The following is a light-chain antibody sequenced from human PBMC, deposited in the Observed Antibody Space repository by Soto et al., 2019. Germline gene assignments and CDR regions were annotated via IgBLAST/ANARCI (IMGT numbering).Light chain of an antibody. CDR2: GAS. CDR3: QQYHNWPPKYT. J-gene: IGKJ2*01. Sequence: EMMMTQSPATLSVSRGDRATLSCRASQNIITNLAWYQLKPGQAPRLLIYGASTRATGVPARFSGSGSGTEFTLTISSLQSEDFAVSYCQQYHNWPPKYTFGQGTKLEIK. CDR1: QNIITN. V-gene: IGKV3-15*01.